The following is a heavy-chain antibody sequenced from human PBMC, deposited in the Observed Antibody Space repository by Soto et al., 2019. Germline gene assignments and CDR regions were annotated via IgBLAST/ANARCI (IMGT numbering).Heavy chain of an antibody. D-gene: IGHD4-17*01. CDR1: GFTVSNNY. V-gene: IGHV3-66*01. CDR3: TRALTVTTVFAY. J-gene: IGHJ4*02. CDR2: IYSGGTT. Sequence: PGGSLRLSCAASGFTVSNNYMSWVRQAPGKGLEWVSVIYSGGTTYYADSVKGRFTISRDNSKNTLYLQLNSLRAEDTAVYYCTRALTVTTVFAYWGQGTLVTVSS.